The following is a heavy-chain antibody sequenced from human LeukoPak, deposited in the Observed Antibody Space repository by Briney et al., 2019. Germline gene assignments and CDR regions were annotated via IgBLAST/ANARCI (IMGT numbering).Heavy chain of an antibody. Sequence: ASVKVSCKASGYTFTGHYMHWVRQAPGQGLEWTGWINPNSGGTNYAQKFQGRVTMTRDTSISTVYMELSMLRSDDTAVYYCARDRYYDILTGYSRGAFDIWGQGTMVTVSS. CDR1: GYTFTGHY. CDR2: INPNSGGT. CDR3: ARDRYYDILTGYSRGAFDI. J-gene: IGHJ3*02. V-gene: IGHV1-2*02. D-gene: IGHD3-9*01.